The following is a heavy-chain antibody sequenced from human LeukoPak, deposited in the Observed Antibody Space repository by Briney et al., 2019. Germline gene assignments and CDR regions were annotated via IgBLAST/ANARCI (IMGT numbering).Heavy chain of an antibody. V-gene: IGHV1-18*01. CDR3: ARDSLLRGYDFWSGYYTLMFDY. D-gene: IGHD3-3*01. J-gene: IGHJ4*02. CDR1: GYTFTSYG. Sequence: ASVKVSCKASGYTFTSYGISWVRQAPGQGLEWMGWISACNGNTNYAQKLQGRVTMTTDTSTSTAYMELRSLRSDDTAVYYCARDSLLRGYDFWSGYYTLMFDYWGQGTLVTVSS. CDR2: ISACNGNT.